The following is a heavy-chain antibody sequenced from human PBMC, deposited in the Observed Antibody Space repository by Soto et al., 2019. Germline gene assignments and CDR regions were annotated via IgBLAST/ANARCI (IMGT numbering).Heavy chain of an antibody. Sequence: QVQLVQSGAEVKKPGSSMKVSCKASGGTFSSYVFSWVRQAPGQGLEWMGRIIPMCGITNYAQKFEGRVTIKAAKTTTTVDLELKRLISADTSIYYSARDSAVNSAALVMGYWGHETLVTVSS. CDR1: GGTFSSYV. V-gene: IGHV1-69*04. CDR3: ARDSAVNSAALVMGY. CDR2: IIPMCGIT. J-gene: IGHJ4*01. D-gene: IGHD2-21*01.